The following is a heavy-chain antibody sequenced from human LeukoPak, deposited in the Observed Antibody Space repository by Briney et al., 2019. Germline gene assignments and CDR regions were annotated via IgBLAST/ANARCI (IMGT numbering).Heavy chain of an antibody. D-gene: IGHD6-13*01. Sequence: PGGSLRLSCAASRFTFSTYGMSWVRQAPGKGLEWVSSISGSGGSTYYADSVKGRFTISRDNSKNTLYLQMNSLRAEDTAVYYCAKPYSSSWSPFDNWGQGTLVTVSS. CDR3: AKPYSSSWSPFDN. V-gene: IGHV3-23*01. J-gene: IGHJ4*02. CDR1: RFTFSTYG. CDR2: ISGSGGST.